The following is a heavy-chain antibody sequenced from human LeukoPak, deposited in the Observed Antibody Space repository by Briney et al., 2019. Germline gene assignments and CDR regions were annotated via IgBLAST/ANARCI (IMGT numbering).Heavy chain of an antibody. CDR1: GYTLTSYG. V-gene: IGHV1-18*01. CDR3: ARDAPSIVGAIGFDY. CDR2: ISAYNGNT. J-gene: IGHJ4*02. Sequence: ASVKVSCKASGYTLTSYGISWVRQAPGQGPEWVGWISAYNGNTKYAQTLQGRVTLTTDTSTSTAYMELRRMRSDDTAVYYCARDAPSIVGAIGFDYWGQGTVVIVTS. D-gene: IGHD1-26*01.